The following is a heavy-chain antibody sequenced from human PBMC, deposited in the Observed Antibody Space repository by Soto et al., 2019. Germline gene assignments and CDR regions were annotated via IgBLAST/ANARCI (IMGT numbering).Heavy chain of an antibody. CDR1: GFTFTSSA. CDR2: IVVGSGNT. CDR3: AALGNGIAVAGTYFDY. Sequence: QMQLVQSGPEVKKPGTSVKVSCKASGFTFTSSAMQWVRQARGQRLEWIGWIVVGSGNTNYAQKFQERVTITRDMSTSTAYMELSSLRSEDTAVYYCAALGNGIAVAGTYFDYWGQGTLVTVSS. D-gene: IGHD6-19*01. J-gene: IGHJ4*02. V-gene: IGHV1-58*02.